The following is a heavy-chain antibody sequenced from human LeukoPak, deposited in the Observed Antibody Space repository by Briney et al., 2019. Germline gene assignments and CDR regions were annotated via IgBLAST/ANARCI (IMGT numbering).Heavy chain of an antibody. D-gene: IGHD2-2*01. CDR1: GYTFTSYG. V-gene: IGHV1-18*01. J-gene: IGHJ4*02. CDR3: ARVYCSSTSCYLRELDY. CDR2: ISAYNGNT. Sequence: GASVKVSCKASGYTFTSYGISWVRRAPGQGLEWMGWISAYNGNTNYAQKLQGRVTMTTDTSTSTAYMELRSLRSDDTAVYYCARVYCSSTSCYLRELDYWGQGTLVTVSS.